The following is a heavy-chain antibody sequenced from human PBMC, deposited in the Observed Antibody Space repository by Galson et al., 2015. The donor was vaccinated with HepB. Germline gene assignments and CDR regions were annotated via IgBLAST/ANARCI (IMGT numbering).Heavy chain of an antibody. CDR3: ARDRGYFDL. V-gene: IGHV3-66*01. CDR1: GFFVSNYY. Sequence: SLRLSCAASGFFVSNYYMNWVRQAPGTGLEWVSSIDTRGVVRYVDSVKGRFTISRDSSKNTLDLQNNNLRAEDTAAYFCARDRGYFDLWGRGTLVTVSS. CDR2: IDTRGVV. J-gene: IGHJ2*01.